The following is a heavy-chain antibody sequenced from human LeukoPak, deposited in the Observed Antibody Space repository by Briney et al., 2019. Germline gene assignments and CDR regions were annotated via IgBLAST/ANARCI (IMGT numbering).Heavy chain of an antibody. J-gene: IGHJ6*02. Sequence: GASVKVSCKASGYTFTSYVISWVRQAPGQGLEWMGWISAYNGNTNYAQKLQGRVTMTTDTSTSTAYMELRSLRSDDTAVYYCARAEIVLRFLEWLSPYGMDVWGQGTTVTVSS. D-gene: IGHD3-3*01. CDR3: ARAEIVLRFLEWLSPYGMDV. CDR2: ISAYNGNT. CDR1: GYTFTSYV. V-gene: IGHV1-18*01.